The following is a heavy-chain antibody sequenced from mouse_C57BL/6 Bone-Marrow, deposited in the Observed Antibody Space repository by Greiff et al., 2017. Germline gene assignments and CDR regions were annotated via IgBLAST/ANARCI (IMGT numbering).Heavy chain of an antibody. CDR2: INPSSGYT. V-gene: IGHV1-4*01. J-gene: IGHJ2*01. Sequence: QVQLQQSGAELARPGASVKMSCKASGYTFTSYTMHWVKQRPRQGLEWIGYINPSSGYTKYNQKFKDKATLTADKSSSTAYMQLSSLTSEDSAVYYCAREITAYYFDYWGQGTTLTVSS. D-gene: IGHD2-4*01. CDR3: AREITAYYFDY. CDR1: GYTFTSYT.